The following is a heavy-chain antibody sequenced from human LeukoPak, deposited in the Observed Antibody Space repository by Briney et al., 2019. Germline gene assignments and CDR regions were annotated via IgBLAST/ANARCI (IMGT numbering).Heavy chain of an antibody. CDR1: GGSFSGYY. J-gene: IGHJ4*02. Sequence: SETLSLTCAVYGGSFSGYYWSWIRQPPGKGLEWIGEINHSGSTNYNPSLKSRVTISVDTSKNQFSLKLSSVTAADTAVYYCAFWSGSYDSWGQGTLVTVSS. CDR2: INHSGST. D-gene: IGHD1-26*01. V-gene: IGHV4-34*01. CDR3: AFWSGSYDS.